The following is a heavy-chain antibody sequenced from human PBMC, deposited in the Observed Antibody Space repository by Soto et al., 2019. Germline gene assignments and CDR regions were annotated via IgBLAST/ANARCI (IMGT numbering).Heavy chain of an antibody. V-gene: IGHV3-7*01. D-gene: IGHD1-26*01. CDR2: IKHDGSDK. CDR3: ARDCGTVGAPRPWL. J-gene: IGHJ4*02. CDR1: GFTFSTYW. Sequence: GGSLRLSCAASGFTFSTYWMSWVRQAPGKGLEWVANIKHDGSDKYYVDSVKGRFTISRDNAKSSLFLQMNSLRAEDTAVYYCARDCGTVGAPRPWLWGQGTPVTVSS.